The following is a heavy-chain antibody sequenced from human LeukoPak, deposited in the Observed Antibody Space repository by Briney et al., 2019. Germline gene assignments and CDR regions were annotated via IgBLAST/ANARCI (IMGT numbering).Heavy chain of an antibody. D-gene: IGHD3-22*01. Sequence: SETLSLTCTVSGYSISSGYYWGWIRQPPGKGLEWIGSNYHSGSTYYNPSLKSRVTISVDTSKNQFSLKLSSVTAADTAVYYCARATYYYDSSGYWTLEFDFNIWGQGTMVTVSS. J-gene: IGHJ3*02. CDR3: ARATYYYDSSGYWTLEFDFNI. CDR2: NYHSGST. V-gene: IGHV4-38-2*02. CDR1: GYSISSGYY.